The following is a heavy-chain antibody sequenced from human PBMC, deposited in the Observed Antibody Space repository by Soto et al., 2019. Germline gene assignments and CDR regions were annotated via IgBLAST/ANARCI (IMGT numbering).Heavy chain of an antibody. V-gene: IGHV4-39*01. CDR3: AGQTFTIAAASYGRSNWFDP. D-gene: IGHD6-25*01. J-gene: IGHJ5*02. Sequence: SETLSLTCSASGGSITSSSHFWGWVRQPPGKGLEWIGTIYFTGNTYYTPSLKSRLTMPIDTSKNEFSLRLNSVTAADTAVYYCAGQTFTIAAASYGRSNWFDPWGPGTLVTVSS. CDR1: GGSITSSSHF. CDR2: IYFTGNT.